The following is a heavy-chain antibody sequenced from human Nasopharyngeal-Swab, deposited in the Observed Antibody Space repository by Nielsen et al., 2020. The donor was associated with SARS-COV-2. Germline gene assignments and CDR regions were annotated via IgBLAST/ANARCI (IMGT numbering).Heavy chain of an antibody. CDR3: ARGGWLRRDYYYSYYYMDV. J-gene: IGHJ6*03. V-gene: IGHV1-69*10. Sequence: SVKVSCKTSGGTFSSYGISWFRQAPGQGLEWMGGIIPILPITNYAQKFQDRVTITADKSTSTAYMELSSLRSEDTAAYYCARGGWLRRDYYYSYYYMDVWGKGTTGTVSS. CDR2: IIPILPIT. CDR1: GGTFSSYG. D-gene: IGHD5-24*01.